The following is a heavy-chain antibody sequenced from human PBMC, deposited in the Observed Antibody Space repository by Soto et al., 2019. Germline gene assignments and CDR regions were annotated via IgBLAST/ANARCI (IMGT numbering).Heavy chain of an antibody. J-gene: IGHJ5*02. CDR1: GGTFSSYA. V-gene: IGHV1-69*13. CDR3: ARDLGPCANGVCPNWFDP. D-gene: IGHD2-8*01. Sequence: SVKVSCKASGGTFSSYAISWVRQAPGQGLEWMGGIIPIFGTANYAQKFQGRVTITADESTSTAYMELSSLRSEDTAAYYCARDLGPCANGVCPNWFDPWGQGTLVTVSS. CDR2: IIPIFGTA.